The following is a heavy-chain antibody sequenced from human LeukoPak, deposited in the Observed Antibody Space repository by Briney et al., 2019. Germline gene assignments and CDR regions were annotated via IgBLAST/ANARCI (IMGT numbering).Heavy chain of an antibody. CDR1: GYTFTSYD. V-gene: IGHV1-8*01. Sequence: ASVKVSCKASGYTFTSYDINWVRQATGQGLEWMGWMNPNSGNTGYAQKFQGRVTMTRNTSISTAYMELSRLRSDDTAVYYCASSIAAAGNWFDPWGQGTLVTVSS. D-gene: IGHD6-13*01. J-gene: IGHJ5*02. CDR2: MNPNSGNT. CDR3: ASSIAAAGNWFDP.